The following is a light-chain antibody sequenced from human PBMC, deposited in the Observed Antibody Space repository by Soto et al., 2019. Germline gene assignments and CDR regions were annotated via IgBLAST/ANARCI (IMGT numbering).Light chain of an antibody. J-gene: IGLJ2*01. CDR1: YSDIGDYNY. Sequence: QSALTQPPSASGSPGQSVTISCAGPYSDIGDYNYVSWYQQHPDKVPKLIIYEVTKRPSGVPDRFSGSKSGYTASLTVSDLQPADEAVYYCSSYSGTNSNVIFGGGTKLTVL. V-gene: IGLV2-8*01. CDR2: EVT. CDR3: SSYSGTNSNVI.